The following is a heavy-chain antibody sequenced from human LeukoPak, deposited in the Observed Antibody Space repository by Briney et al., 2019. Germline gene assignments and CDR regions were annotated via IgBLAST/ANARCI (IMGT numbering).Heavy chain of an antibody. CDR3: ARGGYYYDSSGYYFSFDY. J-gene: IGHJ4*02. CDR1: GFTFSSYS. V-gene: IGHV3-21*01. Sequence: GGSLRLSCAASGFTFSSYSTNWVRQAPGKGLEWVSSISSSSSYIYYADSVKGRFTISRDNAKNSLYLQMNSLRAEDTAVYYCARGGYYYDSSGYYFSFDYWGQGTLVTVSS. CDR2: ISSSSSYI. D-gene: IGHD3-22*01.